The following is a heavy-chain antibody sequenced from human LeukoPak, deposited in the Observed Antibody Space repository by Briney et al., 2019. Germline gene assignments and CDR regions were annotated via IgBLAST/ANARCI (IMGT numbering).Heavy chain of an antibody. CDR2: INPNSGGT. D-gene: IGHD2-2*01. V-gene: IGHV1-2*02. CDR1: GYTFTAYY. J-gene: IGHJ6*02. CDR3: TRDHCTSINCYEYDYYGMDV. Sequence: GASLKVSCKASGYTFTAYYIHWVRRAPGQGLEWMGWINPNSGGTESAQKFQGRVTTTRDTSISTAYMELSRLRSDDTAVYYCTRDHCTSINCYEYDYYGMDVWGQGTTVTVSS.